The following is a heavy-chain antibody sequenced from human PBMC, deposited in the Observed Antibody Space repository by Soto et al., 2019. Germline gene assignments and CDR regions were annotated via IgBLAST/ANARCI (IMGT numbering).Heavy chain of an antibody. J-gene: IGHJ1*01. Sequence: SETLSLTCAVYGGSFSGYYWSWIRQPPGKGLEWIGEINHSGSTNYNPSLKSRVTISVDTSKNQFSLKLSSVTAADTAVYYCARGSRRFGYCSGGSCLEYFQHWGQGTLVTVSS. CDR1: GGSFSGYY. CDR2: INHSGST. V-gene: IGHV4-34*01. CDR3: ARGSRRFGYCSGGSCLEYFQH. D-gene: IGHD2-15*01.